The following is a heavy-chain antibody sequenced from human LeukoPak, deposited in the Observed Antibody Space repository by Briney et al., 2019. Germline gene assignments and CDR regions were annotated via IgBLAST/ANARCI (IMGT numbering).Heavy chain of an antibody. J-gene: IGHJ3*02. Sequence: SETLSLTCTVSGGSISSGNYYWSWIRQPAGKGLEWIGRIYTSGSTNYNPSLKSRVTISVDTSKNQFSLKLSSVTAADTAVYYCARGFIAVAPDAFDIWGQGTMVTVSS. CDR1: GGSISSGNYY. CDR3: ARGFIAVAPDAFDI. D-gene: IGHD6-19*01. CDR2: IYTSGST. V-gene: IGHV4-61*02.